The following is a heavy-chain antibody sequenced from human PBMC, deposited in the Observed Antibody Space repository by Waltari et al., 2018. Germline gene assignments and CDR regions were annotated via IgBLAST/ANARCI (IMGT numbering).Heavy chain of an antibody. CDR2: IYYSGST. D-gene: IGHD5-12*01. Sequence: QLRLQESGPGLGKPSETLSRTCTAPGGSLCSGGFYWGWIRQSPGKGLEWIGSIYYSGSTYYNPTLESRVTISGDTSKNEFSLKLSSVTAADTAVYYCTRHWKRSGYRFDPWGQGTLVTVSS. CDR1: GGSLCSGGFY. CDR3: TRHWKRSGYRFDP. V-gene: IGHV4-39*01. J-gene: IGHJ5*02.